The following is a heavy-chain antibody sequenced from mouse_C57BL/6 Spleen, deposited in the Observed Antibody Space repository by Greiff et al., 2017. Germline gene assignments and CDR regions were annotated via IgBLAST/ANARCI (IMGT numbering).Heavy chain of an antibody. D-gene: IGHD1-1*01. CDR3: ARGYYGSSYGWFAY. CDR2: IDPSDSET. V-gene: IGHV1-52*01. CDR1: GYTFTSYW. Sequence: QQPGAELVRPGSSVKLSCKASGYTFTSYWMHWVKQRPIQGLEWIGNIDPSDSETHYNQKFKDKATLTVDKSSSTAYMQLSSLTSEDSAVYYCARGYYGSSYGWFAYWGQGTLVTVSA. J-gene: IGHJ3*01.